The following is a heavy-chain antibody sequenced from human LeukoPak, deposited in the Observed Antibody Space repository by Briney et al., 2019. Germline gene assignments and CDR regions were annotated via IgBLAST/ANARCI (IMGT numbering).Heavy chain of an antibody. CDR2: IIHSGST. CDR3: ARGPQTIAAAGGYYFDY. Sequence: PSETLSLTCAVYGGSFSGYYWSWIRQPPGEGLERVGGIIHSGSTNYNPSLTSRDTISVDTSKNQFSLKLRSVTAADTAVYYCARGPQTIAAAGGYYFDYWGQGTLVTVSS. J-gene: IGHJ4*02. D-gene: IGHD6-13*01. CDR1: GGSFSGYY. V-gene: IGHV4-34*01.